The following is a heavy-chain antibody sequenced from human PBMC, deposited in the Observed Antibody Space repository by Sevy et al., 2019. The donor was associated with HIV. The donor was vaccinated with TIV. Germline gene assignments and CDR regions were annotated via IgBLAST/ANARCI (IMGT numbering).Heavy chain of an antibody. J-gene: IGHJ4*02. CDR2: IKQDGSDK. CDR3: ARIWVYWGKMGY. D-gene: IGHD7-27*01. Sequence: GGSLRLSCAASGFTFNNYWLPWVRQAPGKGLEGLANIKQDGSDKYYMESVKGRFNISRGNTKNSLYLQLNILRAEDTAVDYCARIWVYWGKMGYWGQGPLVTVSS. CDR1: GFTFNNYW. V-gene: IGHV3-7*03.